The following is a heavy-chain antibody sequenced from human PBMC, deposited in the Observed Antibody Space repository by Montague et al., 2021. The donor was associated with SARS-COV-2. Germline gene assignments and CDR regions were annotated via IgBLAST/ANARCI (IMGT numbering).Heavy chain of an antibody. V-gene: IGHV4-61*08. J-gene: IGHJ4*02. D-gene: IGHD3-10*01. CDR2: IDQSGKT. Sequence: SETLSLTCTVSGGSISSGGYYWSWIRQHPGKGLEWIGEIDQSGKTNYNPTLKSRVTISADTSKSQFSLKLNSVTAADTAVYYCVRGGGSWFNWGQGTLVTVSS. CDR3: VRGGGSWFN. CDR1: GGSISSGGYY.